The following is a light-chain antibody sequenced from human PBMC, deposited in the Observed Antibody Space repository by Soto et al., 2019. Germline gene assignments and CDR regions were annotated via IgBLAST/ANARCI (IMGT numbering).Light chain of an antibody. V-gene: IGKV1-39*01. CDR3: QQSYGTPPT. Sequence: DIQMTQSPSSLSASVGDRVTITCRTSQTISNYLNWYQQTPGKAPKLLIYAASSLQTGVPSRFSGSGSGTDFTLTISSLQPEDFATYYCQQSYGTPPTFGQGTKVEV. CDR2: AAS. J-gene: IGKJ1*01. CDR1: QTISNY.